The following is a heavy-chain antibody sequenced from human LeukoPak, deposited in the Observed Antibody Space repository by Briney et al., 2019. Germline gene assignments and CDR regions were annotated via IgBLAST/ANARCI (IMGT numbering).Heavy chain of an antibody. CDR2: INHSGST. CDR3: ASGLYGSGPSLDY. Sequence: SETLSLTCAVYGGSFSGYYWSWIRQPPGKGLEWIGEINHSGSTNYNPSLKSRVTISVDTSKNQFSLKLSSVTAADTAVYYCASGLYGSGPSLDYWGQGTLVTVSS. J-gene: IGHJ4*02. D-gene: IGHD3-10*01. V-gene: IGHV4-34*01. CDR1: GGSFSGYY.